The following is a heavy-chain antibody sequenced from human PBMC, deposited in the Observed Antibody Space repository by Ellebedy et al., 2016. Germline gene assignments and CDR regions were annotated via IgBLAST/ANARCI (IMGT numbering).Heavy chain of an antibody. V-gene: IGHV3-7*01. J-gene: IGHJ4*02. CDR1: GFTFSRYW. CDR2: IKQDGSEK. D-gene: IGHD2-2*02. CDR3: ARGGYCSSTSCYTDVRGPEDS. Sequence: GGSLRLXCAASGFTFSRYWMSWVRQAPGKGLEWVANIKQDGSEKHYVDSVKGRITISRDNAKNSLYLKMNSLRADDTAVYYCARGGYCSSTSCYTDVRGPEDSWGQGTLVTVSS.